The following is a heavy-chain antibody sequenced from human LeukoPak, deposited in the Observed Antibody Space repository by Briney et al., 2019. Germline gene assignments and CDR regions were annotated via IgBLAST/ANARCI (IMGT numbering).Heavy chain of an antibody. J-gene: IGHJ4*02. V-gene: IGHV4-30-2*01. Sequence: MPSETLSLTCTVSGGSISSGGYYWSWIRQPPGKGLEWIGYIYHSGSTYYNPSLKSRVTISVDRSKNQFSLKLSSVTAADTAVYYCARGRDGYKNDYWGQGTLVTVSS. D-gene: IGHD5-24*01. CDR2: IYHSGST. CDR3: ARGRDGYKNDY. CDR1: GGSISSGGYY.